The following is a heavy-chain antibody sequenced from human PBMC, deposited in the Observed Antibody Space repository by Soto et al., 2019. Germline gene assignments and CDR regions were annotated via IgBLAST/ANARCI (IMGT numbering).Heavy chain of an antibody. CDR2: INHTGGT. D-gene: IGHD3-3*01. CDR1: GGSVNGYY. Sequence: SETLSLTCAVYGGSVNGYYWNWIRQPPGKGLEWIGEINHTGGTHYNPSLKSRVTMSVDTSKNQFSLRLSSVTAADTAIYYCATRITVFGLLIPPFDPWGQGTPVTAPQ. V-gene: IGHV4-34*01. J-gene: IGHJ5*02. CDR3: ATRITVFGLLIPPFDP.